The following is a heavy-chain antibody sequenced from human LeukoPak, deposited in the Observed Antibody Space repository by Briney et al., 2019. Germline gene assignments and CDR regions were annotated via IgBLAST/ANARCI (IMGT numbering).Heavy chain of an antibody. CDR2: ISSSGSTI. J-gene: IGHJ4*02. V-gene: IGHV3-11*01. CDR1: GFTFSDYY. CDR3: ASRFYYGSSRPAPLDY. D-gene: IGHD3-10*01. Sequence: GRSLRLSCAASGFTFSDYYMSWIRQAPGKGLEWVSYISSSGSTIYYADSVKGRFTISRDNAKNSLYLQMNSLRAEDTAVYYCASRFYYGSSRPAPLDYWGQGTLVTVSS.